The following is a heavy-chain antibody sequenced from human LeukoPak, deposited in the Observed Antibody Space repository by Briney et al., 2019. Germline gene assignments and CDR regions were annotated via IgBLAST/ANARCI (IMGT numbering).Heavy chain of an antibody. Sequence: SETLPLTRIVSGGALINYYWSWIRPPAGKGPDWIGRIYPTGNTDYNPSLKTRVTMSTDLSKKQFSLRLRSVTAADTAVYYCARLKFYDSTGYSPGYYMDVWGKGTAVTVSS. CDR1: GGALINYY. CDR3: ARLKFYDSTGYSPGYYMDV. V-gene: IGHV4-4*07. D-gene: IGHD3-22*01. CDR2: IYPTGNT. J-gene: IGHJ6*03.